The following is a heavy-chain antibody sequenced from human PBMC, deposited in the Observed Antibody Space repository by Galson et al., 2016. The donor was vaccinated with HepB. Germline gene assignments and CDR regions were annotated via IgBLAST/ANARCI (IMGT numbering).Heavy chain of an antibody. D-gene: IGHD3-16*01. Sequence: SLRLSCAASGFTVNSNYMTWVRQAPGKGLEWVSVIYSGGRTYYAESVKGRFTISRDRSKNTLYLQMNSLRAEDTAVYYCARGPIMAFYAGPTWFDPWGQGTLVTVSS. J-gene: IGHJ5*02. CDR2: IYSGGRT. CDR3: ARGPIMAFYAGPTWFDP. CDR1: GFTVNSNY. V-gene: IGHV3-53*01.